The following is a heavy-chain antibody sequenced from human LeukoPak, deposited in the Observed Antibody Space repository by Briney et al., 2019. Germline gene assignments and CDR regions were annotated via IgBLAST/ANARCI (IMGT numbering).Heavy chain of an antibody. CDR1: GFTFSSYW. CDR3: ARETPYSNTWTDFDF. Sequence: GGSLRLSCAASGFTFSSYWMSWVRQAPGKGLEWVANIKQDGSEKYYVDSVKGRFTISRDNAKKSLYLQMNSLRAEDTAVYYCARETPYSNTWTDFDFWGQGTLVTVSS. J-gene: IGHJ4*02. V-gene: IGHV3-7*01. CDR2: IKQDGSEK. D-gene: IGHD6-13*01.